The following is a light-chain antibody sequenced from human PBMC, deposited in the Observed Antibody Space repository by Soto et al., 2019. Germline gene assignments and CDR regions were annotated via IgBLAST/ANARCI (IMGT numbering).Light chain of an antibody. V-gene: IGKV3-20*01. CDR1: QSVSSN. Sequence: EIVVTQSPATLSVSPGERATLSCRASQSVSSNLAWYQQKPGQAPRVLIYDASTRATGIPDRFSGSGSGTDFTLTISRLEPEDSAVYYCQQYGSSPWTFGQGTKVDIK. CDR3: QQYGSSPWT. CDR2: DAS. J-gene: IGKJ1*01.